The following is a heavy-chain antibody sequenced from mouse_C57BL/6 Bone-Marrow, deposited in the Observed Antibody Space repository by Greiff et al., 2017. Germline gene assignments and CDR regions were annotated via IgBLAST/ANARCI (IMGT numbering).Heavy chain of an antibody. Sequence: QVQLQQPGAELVKPGASVKLSCKASGYTFTNYWMHWVKQRPGQGLEWIGMMHPNGGSPDSNEKFKSEATMSVDKSSRTAYMELSSLTSEEAAVYYCARSYDDDDYTMDYWDQGTAVTVTA. V-gene: IGHV1-64*01. CDR1: GYTFTNYW. CDR2: MHPNGGSP. J-gene: IGHJ4*01. CDR3: ARSYDDDDYTMDY. D-gene: IGHD2-4*01.